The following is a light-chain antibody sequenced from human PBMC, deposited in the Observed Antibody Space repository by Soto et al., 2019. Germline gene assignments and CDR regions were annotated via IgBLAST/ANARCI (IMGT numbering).Light chain of an antibody. CDR1: QGISSY. CDR3: QQLNNYPRT. Sequence: DIQLTQSLSFLSASVGDRVTITCRASQGISSYLAWYQQKPGKAPKLLISTASTLQSGVPSRFSGSGSGTEFTLTISSLQPEDFATYYCQQLNNYPRTFGQGTKVEIK. CDR2: TAS. V-gene: IGKV1-9*01. J-gene: IGKJ1*01.